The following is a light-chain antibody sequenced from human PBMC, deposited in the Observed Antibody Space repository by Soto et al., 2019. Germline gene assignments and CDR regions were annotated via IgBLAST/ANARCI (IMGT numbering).Light chain of an antibody. CDR1: SSDIGGYKY. V-gene: IGLV2-14*01. J-gene: IGLJ3*02. CDR2: EVN. Sequence: QSVLTQPASVSGSPGQSITICCTGTSSDIGGYKYVSWYQHHPGKVPQLIIYEVNNRPSGVSNRFSGSKSGNTASLTISGLQAEDEAVYYCSSYSSGSTLGVFGGGTKLTVL. CDR3: SSYSSGSTLGV.